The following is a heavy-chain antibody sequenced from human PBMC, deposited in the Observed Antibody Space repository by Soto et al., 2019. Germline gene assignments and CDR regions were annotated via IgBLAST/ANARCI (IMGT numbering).Heavy chain of an antibody. J-gene: IGHJ3*02. CDR2: INAGNGNT. V-gene: IGHV1-3*01. CDR3: AKALGWLHLGELSFFGKSDAFDI. Sequence: GASVKVSCKASGYTFTSYAMHWVRQAPGQRLEWMGWINAGNGNTKYSQKFQGRVTITRDTSASTAYMELSSLRSEDTAVYYCAKALGWLHLGELSFFGKSDAFDIWGQGTMVTVSS. D-gene: IGHD3-16*02. CDR1: GYTFTSYA.